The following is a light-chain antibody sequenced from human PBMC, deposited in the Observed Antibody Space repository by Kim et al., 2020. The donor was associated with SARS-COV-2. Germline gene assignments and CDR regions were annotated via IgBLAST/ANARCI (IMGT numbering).Light chain of an antibody. J-gene: IGKJ2*01. Sequence: EIVMTQSPATLSVSPGERATLSCRASQSVSSNLAWYQQKPGQAPRLLIYGASTRATGIPARFSGGGSGTEFTLTISSLQSKDFAVYYCQQYNNWPRGTFGQGTKLEI. CDR1: QSVSSN. CDR2: GAS. V-gene: IGKV3-15*01. CDR3: QQYNNWPRGT.